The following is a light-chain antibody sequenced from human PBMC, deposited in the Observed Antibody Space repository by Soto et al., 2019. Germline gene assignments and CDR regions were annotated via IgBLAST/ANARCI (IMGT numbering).Light chain of an antibody. CDR2: RGS. CDR1: QNIRGNE. Sequence: VLTQSPGTLSLSPGERTTLSCRASQNIRGNELAWYQQKPGQPPRLLIYRGSSRAPGIPDRFSGRGSGTQFTRTISRLEPEDFAVYYCQDYGTSAPWTFGQGTRVEIK. CDR3: QDYGTSAPWT. J-gene: IGKJ1*01. V-gene: IGKV3-20*01.